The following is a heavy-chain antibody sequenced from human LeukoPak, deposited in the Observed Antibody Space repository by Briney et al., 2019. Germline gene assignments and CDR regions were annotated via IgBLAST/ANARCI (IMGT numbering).Heavy chain of an antibody. Sequence: ASVKVSCKASGYTFTSYGISWVRQAPGQRLEWMGWISAYNGNTNYAQKLQGRVTMTTDTSTSTAYMELRSLRSDDTAVYYCARALLWFGELLNNWFDPWGQGTLVTVSS. J-gene: IGHJ5*02. CDR2: ISAYNGNT. V-gene: IGHV1-18*01. CDR3: ARALLWFGELLNNWFDP. CDR1: GYTFTSYG. D-gene: IGHD3-10*01.